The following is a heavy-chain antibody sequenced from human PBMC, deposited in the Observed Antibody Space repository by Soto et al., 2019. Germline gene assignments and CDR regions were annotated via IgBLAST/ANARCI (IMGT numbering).Heavy chain of an antibody. CDR3: AYLLRYFDWPPDY. V-gene: IGHV1-69*02. D-gene: IGHD3-9*01. J-gene: IGHJ4*02. CDR2: IIPILGIA. Sequence: GASVKVSCKASGGTFSSYTISWVRQAPGQGLEWMGRIIPILGIANYAQKFQGRVTITADKSTSTAYMELSSLRSEDTAVYYCAYLLRYFDWPPDYRGQGTLVTRLL. CDR1: GGTFSSYT.